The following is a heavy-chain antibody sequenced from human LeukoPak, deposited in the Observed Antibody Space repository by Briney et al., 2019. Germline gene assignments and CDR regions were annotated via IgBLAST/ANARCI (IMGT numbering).Heavy chain of an antibody. CDR3: ARFGDPSTTLDY. Sequence: SGGSLRLSCAASGFTFSMHWMSWVRQAPGKGLEWVAHIRQDGNWRHHEDSVEGRFTISRDNAKNSLYLQMNSLRVEDTAVYYCARFGDPSTTLDYWGQGTRVTVSS. D-gene: IGHD3-16*01. CDR2: IRQDGNWR. J-gene: IGHJ4*02. V-gene: IGHV3-7*01. CDR1: GFTFSMHW.